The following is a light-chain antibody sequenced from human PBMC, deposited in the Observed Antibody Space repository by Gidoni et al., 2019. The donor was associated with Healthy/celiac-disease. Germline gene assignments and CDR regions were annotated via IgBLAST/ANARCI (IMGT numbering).Light chain of an antibody. J-gene: IGLJ2*01. CDR1: SSDVGGYNY. CDR2: EVS. CDR3: SSYTSSSTLEV. V-gene: IGLV2-14*01. Sequence: QSALTQPASVSGSPGQSITISCTGTSSDVGGYNYVSWYQQHPGNAPKLIIYEVSNRPSGVSNRFSGSKSGNTASLTISGLQAEDEADYYCSSYTSSSTLEVFGGGTKLTVL.